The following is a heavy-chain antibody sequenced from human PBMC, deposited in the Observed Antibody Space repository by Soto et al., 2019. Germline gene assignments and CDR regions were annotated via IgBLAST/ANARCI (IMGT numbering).Heavy chain of an antibody. Sequence: QVQLVQSGPEVMKPGASVKVSCKASGYTFTTYGISWVRLAPGQGLEWLGWISGYNGQTNYAPRFRDRVTLTTDTSTSTTNMELRILRSDDTAIYFCARDNRKELWVEGLNAMDVWGQGTTVTV. CDR3: ARDNRKELWVEGLNAMDV. CDR1: GYTFTTYG. J-gene: IGHJ6*02. CDR2: ISGYNGQT. V-gene: IGHV1-18*01. D-gene: IGHD2-21*01.